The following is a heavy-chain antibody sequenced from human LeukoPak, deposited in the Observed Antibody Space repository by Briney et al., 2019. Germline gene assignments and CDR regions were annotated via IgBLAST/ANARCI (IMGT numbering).Heavy chain of an antibody. Sequence: GASLQIPCKGSGYSFTSNWIGWVRQLPGKGLEWMGIIYPGDSDTRYSPSFQGQVTISADKSISTAYLQWSSLKASDTAMYYCARQRVAPEAETWGQGTLVTVSS. D-gene: IGHD1-14*01. J-gene: IGHJ5*02. CDR3: ARQRVAPEAET. CDR2: IYPGDSDT. CDR1: GYSFTSNW. V-gene: IGHV5-51*01.